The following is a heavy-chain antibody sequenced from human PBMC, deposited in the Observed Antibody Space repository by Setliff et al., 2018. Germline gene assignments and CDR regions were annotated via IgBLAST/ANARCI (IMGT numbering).Heavy chain of an antibody. CDR1: GFTFSSHG. Sequence: GSLRLSCAASGFTFSSHGMSWVRQAPAKGLEWVSTITSDGGTTWYADSVKGRFTISRDNVKKMLYLQMDSLRTEDTAVYYCAKRGDSSSWLEYWGQGTLVTVSS. D-gene: IGHD6-13*01. CDR2: ITSDGGTT. J-gene: IGHJ4*02. CDR3: AKRGDSSSWLEY. V-gene: IGHV3-23*01.